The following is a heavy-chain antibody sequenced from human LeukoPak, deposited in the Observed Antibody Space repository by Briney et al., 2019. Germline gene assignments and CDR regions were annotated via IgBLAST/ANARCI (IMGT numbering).Heavy chain of an antibody. CDR1: GGSISSSSYY. CDR3: ARGYCSATSCLDP. CDR2: IYYSGNT. Sequence: NPSETLSLTCAVSGGSISSSSYYWGWIRQPPGKGLEWIGTIYYSGNTYYNPSLKSRVTISVDTSENQFSLKLSSVTAADTAVYYCARGYCSATSCLDPWGQGTLVTVSS. D-gene: IGHD2-2*01. J-gene: IGHJ5*02. V-gene: IGHV4-39*01.